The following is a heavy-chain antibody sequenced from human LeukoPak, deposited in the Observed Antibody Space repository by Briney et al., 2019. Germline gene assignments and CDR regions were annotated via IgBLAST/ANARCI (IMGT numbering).Heavy chain of an antibody. J-gene: IGHJ4*02. CDR2: ISSSSSTI. Sequence: PGGSLRLSCAASGFTFSSYSMNWVRQAPGKGLEWVSYISSSSSTIYYADSVKGRFTISRDNAKNSLYLQMNSLRAEDTAVYYCARAPGDFTGTCDYWGQGTLVTVSS. V-gene: IGHV3-48*04. CDR3: ARAPGDFTGTCDY. CDR1: GFTFSSYS. D-gene: IGHD7-27*01.